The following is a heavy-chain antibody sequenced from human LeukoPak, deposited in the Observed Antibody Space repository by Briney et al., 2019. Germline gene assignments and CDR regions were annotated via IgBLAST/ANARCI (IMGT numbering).Heavy chain of an antibody. J-gene: IGHJ4*02. Sequence: ASVKVSCKASGYIFTSYPIHWVRQAPGQGLEWMGWINTDNGNTKYSQKFEGRVTVTRDTSATAAYMELSSLRSEDTAVYYCARDRAMADYWGQGTLVTVSS. CDR2: INTDNGNT. CDR3: ARDRAMADY. V-gene: IGHV1-3*04. D-gene: IGHD5-18*01. CDR1: GYIFTSYP.